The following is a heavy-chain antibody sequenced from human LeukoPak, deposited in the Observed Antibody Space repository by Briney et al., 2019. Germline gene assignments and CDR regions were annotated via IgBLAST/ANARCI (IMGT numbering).Heavy chain of an antibody. CDR3: AIHIVVVPAAIYDY. J-gene: IGHJ4*02. CDR2: FDPGDGET. D-gene: IGHD2-2*01. CDR1: GYTLTELS. Sequence: ASVKVSCKVSGYTLTELSMHWVRQAPGKGLEWMGGFDPGDGETIYAQKFQGRVTMTEDTSTDIAYMELSSLRSEDTAVYYCAIHIVVVPAAIYDYWGQGTLVTVSS. V-gene: IGHV1-24*01.